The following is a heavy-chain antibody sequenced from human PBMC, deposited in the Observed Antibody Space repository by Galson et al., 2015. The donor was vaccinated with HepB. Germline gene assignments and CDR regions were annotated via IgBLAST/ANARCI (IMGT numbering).Heavy chain of an antibody. CDR3: AREGLAYCGGDCSLSWFDP. CDR1: GYTFTSYA. J-gene: IGHJ5*02. D-gene: IGHD2-21*02. V-gene: IGHV1-3*01. CDR2: INAGNGNT. Sequence: SVKVSCKASGYTFTSYAMHWVRQAPGQRLEWMGWINAGNGNTKYSQKFQGRVTITRDTSASTVYMELSSLRSEDTAVYYCAREGLAYCGGDCSLSWFDPWGQGTLVTVSS.